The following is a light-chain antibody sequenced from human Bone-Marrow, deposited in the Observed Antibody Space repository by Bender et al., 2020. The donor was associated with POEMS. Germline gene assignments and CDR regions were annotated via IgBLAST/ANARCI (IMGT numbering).Light chain of an antibody. J-gene: IGLJ3*02. CDR3: QSYDNSLGGWV. CDR1: SSNTGSGYD. Sequence: QSVLTQPPSVSGSPGQSITISCIGSSSNTGSGYDINWYQHLPGTAPKLLIYGYNNRPSGVPDRFSGSKSGTSASLAITGLQAEDEGDYYCQSYDNSLGGWVFGGGTKLTVL. CDR2: GYN. V-gene: IGLV1-40*01.